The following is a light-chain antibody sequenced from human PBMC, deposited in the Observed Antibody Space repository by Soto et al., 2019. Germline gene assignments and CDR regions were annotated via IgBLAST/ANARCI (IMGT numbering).Light chain of an antibody. CDR1: QSISTR. Sequence: IVLTRSPAVLALFAGARTTLSCRAAQSISTRLAWYQHKTGQAPKLLISGASSRPTGISYRFPGSGSQTDFTLTISTLEPEDFANHYCQQNDIGPPFPCGQGTRLEIK. CDR3: QQNDIGPPFP. J-gene: IGKJ5*01. V-gene: IGKV3-11*01. CDR2: GAS.